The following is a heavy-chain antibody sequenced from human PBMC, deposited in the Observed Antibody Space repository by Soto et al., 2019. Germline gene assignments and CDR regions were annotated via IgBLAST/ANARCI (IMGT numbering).Heavy chain of an antibody. CDR1: GYTFTTYY. V-gene: IGHV1-46*01. CDR2: INPSGGST. CDR3: ARGVIYDSSGYYFDY. Sequence: QVQLVQSGAEVKKPGASVKVSCKASGYTFTTYYMHWVRQAPGQGLEWMGIINPSGGSTRYAQKFQGRVTMTRDTSTSTVYMELSSLKSEDTAVYYCARGVIYDSSGYYFDYWGQGTLVTVSS. D-gene: IGHD3-22*01. J-gene: IGHJ4*02.